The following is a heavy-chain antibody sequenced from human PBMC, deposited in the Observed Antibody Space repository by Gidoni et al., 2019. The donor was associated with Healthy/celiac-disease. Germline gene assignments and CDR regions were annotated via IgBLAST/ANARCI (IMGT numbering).Heavy chain of an antibody. V-gene: IGHV3-21*01. CDR2: ISSSSSYI. D-gene: IGHD2-8*02. J-gene: IGHJ4*02. Sequence: EVQLVESGGGLVKPGGSLGLSCAASGFTFSSYSMNWVRQAPGKGLEWVSSISSSSSYIYYADSVKGRFTISRDNAKNSLYLQMNSLRAEDTAVYYCAGALLTLFDYWGQGTLVTVSS. CDR1: GFTFSSYS. CDR3: AGALLTLFDY.